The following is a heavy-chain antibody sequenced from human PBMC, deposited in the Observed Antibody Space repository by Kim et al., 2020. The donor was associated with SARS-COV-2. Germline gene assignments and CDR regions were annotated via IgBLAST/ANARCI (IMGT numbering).Heavy chain of an antibody. Sequence: SETLSLTCPVSGGSIISYYWSCILQPPVNGLYWICYVYYIGCTNYNPSLKIVVTLSVDTSQHQFSLKLSSVTAADTAVYYCARGYFDWLSTSNWFDPWGQGTLVTVSS. CDR2: VYYIGCT. CDR3: ARGYFDWLSTSNWFDP. J-gene: IGHJ5*02. D-gene: IGHD3-9*01. CDR1: GGSIISYY. V-gene: IGHV4-59*01.